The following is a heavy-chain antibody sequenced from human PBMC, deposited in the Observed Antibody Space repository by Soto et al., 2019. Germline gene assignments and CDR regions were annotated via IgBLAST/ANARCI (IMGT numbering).Heavy chain of an antibody. V-gene: IGHV3-23*01. Sequence: SGGSLRLSCAASGFTFSSYAMSWVRQAPGKGLEWVSAISGSGGSTYYADSVKGRFTISRDNSKNTLYLQMNSLRAEDTAVYYCAKGAAGYSSSWYWGYWGQGTLVTVSS. CDR1: GFTFSSYA. CDR3: AKGAAGYSSSWYWGY. J-gene: IGHJ4*02. CDR2: ISGSGGST. D-gene: IGHD6-13*01.